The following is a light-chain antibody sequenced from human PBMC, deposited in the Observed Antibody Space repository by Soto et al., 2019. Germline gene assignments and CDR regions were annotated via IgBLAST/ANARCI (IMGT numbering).Light chain of an antibody. CDR1: QSVNSRY. J-gene: IGKJ1*01. CDR3: QQYGSSPRP. CDR2: GTS. V-gene: IGKV3-20*01. Sequence: EIVLTQFPGTLSLSPGERATLTCRASQSVNSRYLAWYQQKPGQAPRLLIYGTSSRATGIPDRFSVSGSGTDFTLTISRLEPEDIAVYYCQQYGSSPRPFGQGTKVEIK.